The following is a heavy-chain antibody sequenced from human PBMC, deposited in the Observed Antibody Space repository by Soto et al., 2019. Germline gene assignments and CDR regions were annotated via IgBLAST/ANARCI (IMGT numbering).Heavy chain of an antibody. CDR1: GFSVSRNY. V-gene: IGHV3-53*02. J-gene: IGHJ4*02. D-gene: IGHD3-10*01. CDR2: VYSGGAT. Sequence: QLVETGGGLIQPGTSLTLSCAASGFSVSRNYMTWVRQAPGKGLEWVSFVYSGGATFYADSVKGRFILSRDDYQNTMYLQMNNLSAEDTAVYYCARVPGRIWGRGTLVTVAS. CDR3: ARVPGRI.